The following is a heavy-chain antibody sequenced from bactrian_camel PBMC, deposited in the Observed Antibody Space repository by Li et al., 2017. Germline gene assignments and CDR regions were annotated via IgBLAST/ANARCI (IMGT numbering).Heavy chain of an antibody. CDR1: GLSSVY. Sequence: HVQLVESGGGLAQPGESLRPSCAASGLSSVYMSWVRQAPGKGLEWVSSITRDGSMTYYADSVKGRFTISRDNAKNTVYLQMNSLKPEDTAIYYCMASMSRAASDYCQHGARKIWGQGTQVTVS. J-gene: IGHJ4*01. V-gene: IGHV3-2*01. CDR2: ITRDGSMT. D-gene: IGHD4*01. CDR3: MASMSRAASDYCQHGARKI.